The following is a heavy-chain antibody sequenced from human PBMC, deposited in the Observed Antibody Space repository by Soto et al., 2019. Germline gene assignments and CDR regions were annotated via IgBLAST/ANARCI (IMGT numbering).Heavy chain of an antibody. CDR2: INQDGSEK. Sequence: GGSLRLSCAVSGFTFSNSWMSWVRQTPGKGLEWVANINQDGSEKYYVDSVKGRFTISRDNSKNTLYLQMNSLRAEDTAVYYCAKDLYSGSSHPDYWGQGTLVTVSS. CDR1: GFTFSNSW. J-gene: IGHJ4*02. V-gene: IGHV3-7*01. D-gene: IGHD1-26*01. CDR3: AKDLYSGSSHPDY.